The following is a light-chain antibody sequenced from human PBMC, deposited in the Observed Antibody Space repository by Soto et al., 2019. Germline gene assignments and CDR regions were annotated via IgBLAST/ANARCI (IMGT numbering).Light chain of an antibody. CDR3: QQRSNWPIT. CDR1: QSVSSY. V-gene: IGKV3-11*01. CDR2: DAS. Sequence: EIVLTQSPATLSLSPGERATLSCRASQSVSSYLAWYQQKPGQAPRLLIYDASNRATGIPGRFSGSGSGTDFTLTISSLEPEDFAIYYCQQRSNWPITFGQGTRLEI. J-gene: IGKJ5*01.